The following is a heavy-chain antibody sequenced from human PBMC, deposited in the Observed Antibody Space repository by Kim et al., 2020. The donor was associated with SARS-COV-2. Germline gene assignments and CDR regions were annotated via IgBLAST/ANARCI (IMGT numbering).Heavy chain of an antibody. D-gene: IGHD3-9*01. J-gene: IGHJ4*02. V-gene: IGHV1-69*06. Sequence: SVKVSCKASGGTFSSYAISWVRQAPGQGLEWMGGIIPIFGTANYAQKFQGRVTITADKSTSTAYMELSSLRSEDTAVYYCARGNILTGYYIARFDYWGQGTLVTVSS. CDR1: GGTFSSYA. CDR2: IIPIFGTA. CDR3: ARGNILTGYYIARFDY.